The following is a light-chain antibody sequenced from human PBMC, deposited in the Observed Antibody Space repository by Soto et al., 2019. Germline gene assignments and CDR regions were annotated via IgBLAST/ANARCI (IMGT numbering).Light chain of an antibody. V-gene: IGLV2-18*01. Sequence: QSALTQPTSVSGSPGQSVTISCTVTSSDVGDYEHVSWYQQAPGTAPKLIIFDVTNRPSGVPDRFSGSKSGNTPSLTIFGLQAEDEADYYCSLYTSSSTGVFGGGTKLTVL. CDR2: DVT. CDR3: SLYTSSSTGV. J-gene: IGLJ3*02. CDR1: SSDVGDYEH.